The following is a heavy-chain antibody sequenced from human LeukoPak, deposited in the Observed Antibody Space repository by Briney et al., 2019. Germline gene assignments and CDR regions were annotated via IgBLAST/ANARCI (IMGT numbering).Heavy chain of an antibody. CDR1: GYTFTSYG. CDR2: ISAYNGNT. CDR3: ARDTYYDSFDY. J-gene: IGHJ4*02. V-gene: IGHV1-18*01. Sequence: ASVKFSCQASGYTFTSYGISWVRQAPGQGLEWMGWISAYNGNTNYAQKLQGRVTMTTDTSTSTAYMELRSLRSDDTAVYYCARDTYYDSFDYWGQGTLVTVSS. D-gene: IGHD3-22*01.